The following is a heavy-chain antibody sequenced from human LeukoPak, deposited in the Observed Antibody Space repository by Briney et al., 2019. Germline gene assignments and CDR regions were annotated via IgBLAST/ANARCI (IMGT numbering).Heavy chain of an antibody. J-gene: IGHJ6*03. CDR3: ARVGIVVVPAAMIWYYYYYMDI. CDR2: IKQDGSEK. D-gene: IGHD2-2*01. Sequence: GGSLRPSCAASGFTFSSYWMSWVRQAPGKGLEWVANIKQDGSEKYYVDSVKGRFTISRDNAKNSLYLQMNSLRAEDTAVYYCARVGIVVVPAAMIWYYYYYMDIWGKGTTVTVSS. CDR1: GFTFSSYW. V-gene: IGHV3-7*01.